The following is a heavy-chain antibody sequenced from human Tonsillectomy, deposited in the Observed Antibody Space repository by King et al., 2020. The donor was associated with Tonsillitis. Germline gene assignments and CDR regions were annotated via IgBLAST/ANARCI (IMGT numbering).Heavy chain of an antibody. V-gene: IGHV3-53*01. CDR1: GFSVSGNY. CDR2: IYSAGGT. CDR3: ARDRRGLYGGNSVLDY. D-gene: IGHD4-23*01. Sequence: VQLVESGGGLMQPGGSLRLSCAGSGFSVSGNYMSWVRQAPGKGLEWVSVIYSAGGTYYADSVKGRFTISRDNSKNTLYLQMNSMRAEDTAVYYCARDRRGLYGGNSVLDYWGQGTLVTVSS. J-gene: IGHJ4*02.